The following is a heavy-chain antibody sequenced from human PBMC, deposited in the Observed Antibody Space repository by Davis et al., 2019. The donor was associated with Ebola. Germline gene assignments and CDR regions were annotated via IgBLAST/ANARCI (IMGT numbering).Heavy chain of an antibody. Sequence: GGSLRLSCVASGFTVSSDYMSWVRQAPGKGLEWVSTVSSGGSTYYVGSVKGRFTISRDNSKNTLYLQMNSLRAEDTALYYCAKSRGDSYSSVDYWGQGTLATVSS. CDR2: VSSGGST. D-gene: IGHD2-21*01. V-gene: IGHV3-53*01. J-gene: IGHJ4*02. CDR3: AKSRGDSYSSVDY. CDR1: GFTVSSDY.